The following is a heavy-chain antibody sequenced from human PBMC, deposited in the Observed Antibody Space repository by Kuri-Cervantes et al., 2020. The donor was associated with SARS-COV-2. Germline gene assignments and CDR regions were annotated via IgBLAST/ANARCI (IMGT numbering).Heavy chain of an antibody. J-gene: IGHJ4*02. V-gene: IGHV3-43*01. CDR1: GFTFDDYT. D-gene: IGHD4-23*01. CDR2: ISWDGGST. Sequence: GESLKISCAASGFTFDDYTMHWVRQAPGKGLEWVSLISWDGGSTYYADSVKGRFTISRDNSKNSLYLQMNSLRTEDTALCYCAKDMTPDYGGNVDYWGQGTLVTVSS. CDR3: AKDMTPDYGGNVDY.